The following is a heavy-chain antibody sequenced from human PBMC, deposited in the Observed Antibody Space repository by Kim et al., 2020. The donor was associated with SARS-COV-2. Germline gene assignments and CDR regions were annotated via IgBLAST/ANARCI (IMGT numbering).Heavy chain of an antibody. CDR3: VRENYWALDI. D-gene: IGHD2-15*01. V-gene: IGHV3-48*04. J-gene: IGHJ3*02. Sequence: GGSLRLSCATSGFTLSLYSMNWVRQSPGKGLEWVSHISGTGTITKHADSVRGRFTISRDNAKNSLVLQMNGLRAEDTAVYYCVRENYWALDIWGQGTMGT. CDR1: GFTLSLYS. CDR2: ISGTGTIT.